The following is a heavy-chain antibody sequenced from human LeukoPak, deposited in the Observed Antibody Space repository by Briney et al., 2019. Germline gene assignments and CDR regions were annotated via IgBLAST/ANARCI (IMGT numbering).Heavy chain of an antibody. CDR2: IRYDGSNK. CDR3: AKGLGSSWYGLDY. J-gene: IGHJ4*02. V-gene: IGHV3-30*02. D-gene: IGHD6-13*01. Sequence: GGSLRLSCAASGFTFGSYGMHWVRQAPGKGLEGVAFIRYDGSNKYYAHSVKGRFTISRDNSKNTLYLQMNSLRAEDTAVDYCAKGLGSSWYGLDYWGQGTLVTVSS. CDR1: GFTFGSYG.